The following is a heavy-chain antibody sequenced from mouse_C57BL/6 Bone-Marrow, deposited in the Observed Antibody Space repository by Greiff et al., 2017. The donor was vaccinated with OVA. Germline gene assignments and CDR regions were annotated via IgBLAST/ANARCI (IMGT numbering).Heavy chain of an antibody. D-gene: IGHD2-2*01. CDR1: GYTFTSYW. J-gene: IGHJ3*01. CDR2: IDPSDSYT. Sequence: VQLQQSGAELVMPGASVKLSCKASGYTFTSYWMHWVKQRPGQGLEWIGEIDPSDSYTNYNQKFKGKSTLTVDKSSSTAYMQLSSLTSEDSAVYYCARSHLLWLRRGFAYWGQGTLVTVSA. CDR3: ARSHLLWLRRGFAY. V-gene: IGHV1-69*01.